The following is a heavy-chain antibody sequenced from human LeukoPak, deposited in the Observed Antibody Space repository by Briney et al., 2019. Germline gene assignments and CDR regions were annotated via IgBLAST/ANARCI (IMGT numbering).Heavy chain of an antibody. CDR1: GGTFSSYA. CDR2: IIPIFGTA. D-gene: IGHD1-26*01. Sequence: ASVKVSCKASGGTFSSYAISWVRQAPGQGLEWMGRIIPIFGTANYAQKFQGRVTITTDESTSTAYMELSSLRSEDTAVYYCARDRENGSYYEGSDYWGQGTLVTVSS. V-gene: IGHV1-69*05. J-gene: IGHJ4*02. CDR3: ARDRENGSYYEGSDY.